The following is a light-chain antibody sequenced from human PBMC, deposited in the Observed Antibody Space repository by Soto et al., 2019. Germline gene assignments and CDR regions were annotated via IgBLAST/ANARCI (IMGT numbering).Light chain of an antibody. V-gene: IGLV1-40*01. CDR1: SSNIGAGYD. CDR3: QSYDSSLSVV. J-gene: IGLJ2*01. Sequence: VLTQPPSVSGAPGQRVTISCTGSSSNIGAGYDVHWYQQLPGTAPKLLIYGNSNRPSGVPDRFSGSKSGTSASLPITGLQAEDEADYYCQSYDSSLSVVFGGGTKLTVL. CDR2: GNS.